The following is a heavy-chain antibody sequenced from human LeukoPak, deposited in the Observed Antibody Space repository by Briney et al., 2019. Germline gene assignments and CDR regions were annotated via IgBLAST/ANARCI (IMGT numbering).Heavy chain of an antibody. CDR3: ARARRTSMGPYYYMDV. J-gene: IGHJ6*03. CDR1: GFTFSDYY. V-gene: IGHV3-11*04. CDR2: ISSSGSTI. Sequence: GGSLRLSCAASGFTFSDYYMSWIRQAPGKGLEWVSYISSSGSTIYYADSVKGRFTISRDNAKKSLYLQMNSLRAEDTAVYYCARARRTSMGPYYYMDVWGKGTTVTISS. D-gene: IGHD2/OR15-2a*01.